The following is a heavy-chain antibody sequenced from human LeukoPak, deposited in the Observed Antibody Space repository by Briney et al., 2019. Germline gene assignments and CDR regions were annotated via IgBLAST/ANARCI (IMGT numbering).Heavy chain of an antibody. CDR1: GGSFSGYY. D-gene: IGHD6-19*01. CDR3: ARAVAGPFDY. Sequence: TSETLSLTCAVYGGSFSGYYWSWIRQPPGKGLEWIGEINHSGSTNYNPSLKSRVTISVDRSKNQFSLKLSSVTAADTAVYYCARAVAGPFDYWGQGTLVTVSS. V-gene: IGHV4-34*01. J-gene: IGHJ4*02. CDR2: INHSGST.